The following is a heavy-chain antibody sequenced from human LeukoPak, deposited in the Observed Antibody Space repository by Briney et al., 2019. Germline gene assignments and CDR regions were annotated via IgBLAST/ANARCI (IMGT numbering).Heavy chain of an antibody. CDR1: GGSISSYY. V-gene: IGHV4-59*01. CDR2: IYYSGST. J-gene: IGHJ3*02. CDR3: ARSYDFWSGYDAFDI. Sequence: SETLSLTCTVSGGSISSYYWSWIRQPPGKGLEWIGYIYYSGSTNYNPSLKSRVTISVGTSKNQLSLKLSSVTAADTAVYYCARSYDFWSGYDAFDIWGQGTMVTVSS. D-gene: IGHD3-3*01.